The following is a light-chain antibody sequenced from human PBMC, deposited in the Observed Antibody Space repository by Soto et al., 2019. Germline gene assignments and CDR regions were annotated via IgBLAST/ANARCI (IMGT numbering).Light chain of an antibody. CDR3: QVWDFHNNQVV. J-gene: IGLJ2*01. Sequence: SYELTQLPSLSVTPGQTARMTCEGDDIGKKRVHWYRQRPGQAPLLVVYDDRDRPSGIPERISGSNSGNTATLAITRVEAGDEADYYCQVWDFHNNQVVFGGGTKLTVL. V-gene: IGLV3-21*02. CDR2: DDR. CDR1: DIGKKR.